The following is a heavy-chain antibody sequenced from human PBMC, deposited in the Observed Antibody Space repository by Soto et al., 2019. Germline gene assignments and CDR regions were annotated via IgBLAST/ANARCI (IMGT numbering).Heavy chain of an antibody. J-gene: IGHJ5*02. D-gene: IGHD3-16*01. Sequence: GGSQRHSFVAAECVFSSGWMNWVRQAPGKGLVWVSRINSDGSSTSYADSVKGRFTISRDNAKNTLYLQMNSLRVDDTAIYYCAKDAVAQNGVWDCFDPWGQGTLVTVSS. V-gene: IGHV3-74*01. CDR3: AKDAVAQNGVWDCFDP. CDR2: INSDGSST. CDR1: ECVFSSGW.